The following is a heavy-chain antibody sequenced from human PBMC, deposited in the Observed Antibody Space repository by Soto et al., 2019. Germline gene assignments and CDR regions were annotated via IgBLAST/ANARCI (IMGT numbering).Heavy chain of an antibody. CDR2: ISGSDDST. CDR1: GFTFSSYA. Sequence: EVQLLESGGGLVQPGESLRLSCAASGFTFSSYAMSWVRQAPGKGLEWVSVISGSDDSTYYADSVKGRFTISRDNSKNTLYLQMNSLRAEDTAVYYCAKRSSSSTFDYWGQGTLVNDSS. V-gene: IGHV3-23*01. CDR3: AKRSSSSTFDY. D-gene: IGHD6-6*01. J-gene: IGHJ4*02.